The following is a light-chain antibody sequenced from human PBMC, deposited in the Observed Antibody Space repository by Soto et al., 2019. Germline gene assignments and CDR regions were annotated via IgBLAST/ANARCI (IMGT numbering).Light chain of an antibody. Sequence: DIQMTQSPSILSASVGDRVTITCRASQSINSWLAWYQQKPGKAPKILIYKTSILQSGVPSRFSGSGSGTEFTLTISSLQPDDFATYYCQQYNSYPRTFGQGTTVEIK. V-gene: IGKV1-5*03. CDR2: KTS. J-gene: IGKJ1*01. CDR3: QQYNSYPRT. CDR1: QSINSW.